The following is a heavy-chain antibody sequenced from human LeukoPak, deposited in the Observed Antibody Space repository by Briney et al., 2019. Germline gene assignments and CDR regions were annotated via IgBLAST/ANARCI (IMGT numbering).Heavy chain of an antibody. Sequence: SETLSLTCTVSGGSISSSSYHWGWIRQPPGKGLEWIGSIYYSGSTYYNPSLKSRVTISVDTSKNQFSLKLSSVTAADTAVYYCARVYGYYCYMDVWGKGTTVTVSS. CDR2: IYYSGST. J-gene: IGHJ6*03. CDR1: GGSISSSSYH. D-gene: IGHD4-17*01. V-gene: IGHV4-39*07. CDR3: ARVYGYYCYMDV.